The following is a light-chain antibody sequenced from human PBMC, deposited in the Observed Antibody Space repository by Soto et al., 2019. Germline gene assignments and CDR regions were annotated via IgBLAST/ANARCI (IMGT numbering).Light chain of an antibody. CDR3: QQYGNSPKT. CDR1: QSVSSSY. Sequence: EIVLTQSPGTLSLSPGERATLSCRASQSVSSSYLAWFQQKPGQTPRLLIYGASSRATGIPDRFSGSGSGTDFPLTISGLEPEDFAVYYCQQYGNSPKTFGQGTKVEIK. V-gene: IGKV3-20*01. CDR2: GAS. J-gene: IGKJ1*01.